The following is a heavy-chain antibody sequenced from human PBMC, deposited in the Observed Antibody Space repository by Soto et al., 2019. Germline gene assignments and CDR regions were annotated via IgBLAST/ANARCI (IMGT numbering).Heavy chain of an antibody. CDR3: ARSGTDYGDYWGGFDI. CDR2: IYYSGST. CDR1: GGSISSGGYY. V-gene: IGHV4-31*03. J-gene: IGHJ3*02. D-gene: IGHD4-17*01. Sequence: SETLSLTCTVSGGSISSGGYYWSWIRQHPGKGLEWIGYIYYSGSTYYNPSLKSRVTISVDTSKNRFSLKLSSVTAADTAVYYCARSGTDYGDYWGGFDIWGQGTMVTVSS.